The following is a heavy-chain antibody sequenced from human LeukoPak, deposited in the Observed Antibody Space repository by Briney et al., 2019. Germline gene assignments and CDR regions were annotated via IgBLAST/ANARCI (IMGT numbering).Heavy chain of an antibody. V-gene: IGHV4-4*07. J-gene: IGHJ4*02. CDR3: ARESRSYGRTNIYYFDY. D-gene: IGHD5-18*01. CDR2: IYTSGST. CDR1: GGSXXSYY. Sequence: TLSLTCXVSGGSXXSYYWSWIRQPAGKGLEWIGRIYTSGSTNYNPSLKSRATMSVDTSKNQFSLKLSSVTAADTAVYYCARESRSYGRTNIYYFDYWGQGTLVTVSS.